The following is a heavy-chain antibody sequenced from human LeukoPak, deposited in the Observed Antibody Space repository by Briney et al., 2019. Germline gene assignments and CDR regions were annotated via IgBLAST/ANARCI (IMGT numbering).Heavy chain of an antibody. Sequence: GESLEISCTGSGFSFSHYWIGWVRPMPGKGLEWMGIIYPDGSDTTYSPSFQGHVTISADKSISTTYLQWDSLKASDTGMYYCGRQVVRSSRGWKFGYWGQGTLVTVSS. V-gene: IGHV5-51*01. J-gene: IGHJ4*02. D-gene: IGHD6-19*01. CDR3: GRQVVRSSRGWKFGY. CDR2: IYPDGSDT. CDR1: GFSFSHYW.